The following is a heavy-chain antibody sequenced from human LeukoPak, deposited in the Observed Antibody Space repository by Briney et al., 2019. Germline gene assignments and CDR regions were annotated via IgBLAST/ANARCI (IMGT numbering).Heavy chain of an antibody. D-gene: IGHD3-22*01. Sequence: PSETLSLTCTVSGGSISSSSYSWGWIRQPPGKGLEWIGSIYYSGSTYYNPSLKSRVTISVDTSKNQFSLKLSSVTAADTAVYYCARSTFRITMIVVVSPHYFDYWGQGTLVTVSS. CDR1: GGSISSSSYS. CDR3: ARSTFRITMIVVVSPHYFDY. CDR2: IYYSGST. V-gene: IGHV4-39*01. J-gene: IGHJ4*02.